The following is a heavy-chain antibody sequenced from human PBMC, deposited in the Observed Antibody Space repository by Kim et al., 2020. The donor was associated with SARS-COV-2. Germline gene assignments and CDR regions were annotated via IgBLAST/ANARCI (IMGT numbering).Heavy chain of an antibody. CDR2: ISYDGSNK. CDR3: ARGRRRITMIVVVTRNVYDDFDI. J-gene: IGHJ3*02. CDR1: GFTFSSYA. D-gene: IGHD3-22*01. V-gene: IGHV3-30-3*01. Sequence: GGSLRLSCAASGFTFSSYAMHWVRQAPGKGLEWVAVISYDGSNKYYADSVKGRFTISRDNSKNTLYLQMNSLRAEDTAVYYCARGRRRITMIVVVTRNVYDDFDIWGQGTMVTVSS.